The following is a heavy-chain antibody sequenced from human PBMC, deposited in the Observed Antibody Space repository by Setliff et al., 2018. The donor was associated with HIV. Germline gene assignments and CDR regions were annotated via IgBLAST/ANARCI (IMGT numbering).Heavy chain of an antibody. CDR3: ARIDQQPPRATDAFDI. D-gene: IGHD2-15*01. CDR1: GFTLSDYY. J-gene: IGHJ3*02. Sequence: PGGSLRLSCAASGFTLSDYYMSWIRQAPGKGLEWVSYISSSGSTKFYADSVKGRFTISRDNAKNSLYLQMNSLRAEDAAVYYCARIDQQPPRATDAFDIWGQGTMVTVSS. V-gene: IGHV3-11*04. CDR2: ISSSGSTK.